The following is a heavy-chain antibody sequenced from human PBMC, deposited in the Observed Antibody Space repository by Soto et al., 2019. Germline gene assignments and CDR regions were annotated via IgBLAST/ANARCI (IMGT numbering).Heavy chain of an antibody. J-gene: IGHJ4*02. V-gene: IGHV4-30-4*01. CDR3: ARGEKDYYDSSGSLY. D-gene: IGHD3-22*01. CDR2: IYYSGST. CDR1: GGSISSGDYY. Sequence: SETLSLTCTVSGGSISSGDYYWSWIRQPPGKGLEWIGYIYYSGSTYYNPSLKSRVTISVDTSKNQFSLKLSSVTAADTAVYYCARGEKDYYDSSGSLYWGQGTLVTVSS.